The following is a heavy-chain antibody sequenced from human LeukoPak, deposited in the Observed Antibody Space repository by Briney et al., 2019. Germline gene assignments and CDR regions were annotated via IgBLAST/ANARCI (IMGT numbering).Heavy chain of an antibody. D-gene: IGHD2-15*01. Sequence: PSETLSLTCTVSGGSISRYYWSWIRQPPGKGLEWIGYIYYSGSTNYNPSLKSRVTISVDTSKNQFSLKLSSVTAADTAVYYCARGECSGGSCYFAPVDYWGQGTLVTVSS. J-gene: IGHJ4*02. CDR3: ARGECSGGSCYFAPVDY. CDR1: GGSISRYY. V-gene: IGHV4-59*01. CDR2: IYYSGST.